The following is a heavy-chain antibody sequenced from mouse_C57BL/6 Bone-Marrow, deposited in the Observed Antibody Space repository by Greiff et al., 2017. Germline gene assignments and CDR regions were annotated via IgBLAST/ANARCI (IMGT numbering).Heavy chain of an antibody. Sequence: EVQLQQSGPELVKPGASVKISCKASGYTFTDYYMNWVKQSHGKSLEWIGDINPNNGGTSYNQKFKGKATLTVDKSSSTAYMELRSLTSEDSAVYYCAREDPFLVMPRDYWYFDVWGTGTTVTVSS. J-gene: IGHJ1*03. CDR1: GYTFTDYY. CDR2: INPNNGGT. V-gene: IGHV1-26*01. CDR3: AREDPFLVMPRDYWYFDV. D-gene: IGHD2-3*01.